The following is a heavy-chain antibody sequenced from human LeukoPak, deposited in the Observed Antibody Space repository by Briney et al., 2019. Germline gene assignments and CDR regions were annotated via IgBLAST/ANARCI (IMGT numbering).Heavy chain of an antibody. D-gene: IGHD3-22*01. J-gene: IGHJ4*02. V-gene: IGHV3-21*01. CDR3: ARLPPGIFTYYYDSSGYYDY. CDR2: ISSSSSYI. Sequence: PGGSLRLSCAASGFTFSSYSMNWVRQAPGKGLEWVSSISSSSSYIYYADSVKGRFTISRDNAKNSLYLQMNSLRAEDTAVYYCARLPPGIFTYYYDSSGYYDYWGQGTLVTVSS. CDR1: GFTFSSYS.